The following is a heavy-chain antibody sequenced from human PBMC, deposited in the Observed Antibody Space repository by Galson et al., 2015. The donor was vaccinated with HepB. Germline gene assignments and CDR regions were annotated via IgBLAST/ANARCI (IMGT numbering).Heavy chain of an antibody. J-gene: IGHJ4*02. D-gene: IGHD5-24*01. CDR3: ANRDGYQKSFDY. CDR1: GYTFSTYS. V-gene: IGHV1-18*01. Sequence: SVKVSCKASGYTFSTYSITWVRQAPGQGLEWMGWISPYNRDTNSARKFQGRVTMTTDTFTSTAYMELRSLRSDDTAVYYCANRDGYQKSFDYWGQGTLVTVSS. CDR2: ISPYNRDT.